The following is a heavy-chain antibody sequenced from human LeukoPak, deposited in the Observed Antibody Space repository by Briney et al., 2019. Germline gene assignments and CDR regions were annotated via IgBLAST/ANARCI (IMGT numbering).Heavy chain of an antibody. J-gene: IGHJ4*02. V-gene: IGHV6-1*01. CDR1: GDSVSR. CDR3: ARARSGSYPDY. CDR2: TYYRSQWYT. Sequence: SQTLSLTCAISGDSVSRNWMRQSPSRGLEWLGRTYYRSQWYTDYAGSVQSRIIINPDTSKNQFSLQLNSVTPEDTAVYYCARARSGSYPDYWGQGTLVTVSS. D-gene: IGHD1-26*01.